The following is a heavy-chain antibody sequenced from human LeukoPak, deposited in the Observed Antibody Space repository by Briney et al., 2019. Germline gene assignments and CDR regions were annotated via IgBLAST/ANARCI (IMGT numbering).Heavy chain of an antibody. CDR1: GFTFSSYA. CDR2: ISGSGGTT. J-gene: IGHJ3*02. D-gene: IGHD3-16*01. Sequence: GGSPRLSCAASGFTFSSYAMSWVRQAPGKGLERVSVISGSGGTTYYADSVKGRFTISRDNSKNTLYLQMNSLRAEGTAVYYCARNPDITSHAFDIWGQGTMVTVSS. CDR3: ARNPDITSHAFDI. V-gene: IGHV3-23*01.